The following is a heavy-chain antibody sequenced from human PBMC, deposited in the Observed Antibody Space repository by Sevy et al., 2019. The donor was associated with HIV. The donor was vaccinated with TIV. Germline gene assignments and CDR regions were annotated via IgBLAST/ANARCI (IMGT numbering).Heavy chain of an antibody. CDR2: IKSKTDGGTT. CDR1: GFTFSNAW. Sequence: GGSLRLSCAASGFTFSNAWMSWVRQAPGKGLEWVGRIKSKTDGGTTDDAAPVKGRFTISRDDSKNTLYLQMNSLKTEDTAVYYCTTTVVGPESGYYMDVWGKGTTVTVSS. CDR3: TTTVVGPESGYYMDV. D-gene: IGHD1-26*01. V-gene: IGHV3-15*01. J-gene: IGHJ6*03.